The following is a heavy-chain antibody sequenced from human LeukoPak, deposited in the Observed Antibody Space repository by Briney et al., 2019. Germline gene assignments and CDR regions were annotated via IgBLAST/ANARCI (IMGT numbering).Heavy chain of an antibody. CDR3: ARGHYGSGSYYDY. D-gene: IGHD3-10*01. V-gene: IGHV4-59*01. J-gene: IGHJ4*02. CDR1: GGSISSYY. CDR2: IYYSGST. Sequence: PSETLSLTCTVYGGSISSYYWSWIRQPPGKGLEWIGYIYYSGSTNYNPSLKSRVTISVDTSKNQFSLKLSSVTAADTAVYYCARGHYGSGSYYDYWGQGTLVTVSS.